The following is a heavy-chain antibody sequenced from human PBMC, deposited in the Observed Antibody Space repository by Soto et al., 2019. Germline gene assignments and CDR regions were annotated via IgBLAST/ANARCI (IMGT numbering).Heavy chain of an antibody. CDR3: ARGLGYCSSTSCRTTADAFDI. CDR1: GFTFSSYS. Sequence: GGSLRLSCAASGFTFSSYSMNWVRQAPGKGLEWVSSISSSSSYIYYADSVKGRFTISRDNAKNSLYLQMNSLRAEDTAVYYCARGLGYCSSTSCRTTADAFDIWGQGTMVTVSS. V-gene: IGHV3-21*01. J-gene: IGHJ3*02. CDR2: ISSSSSYI. D-gene: IGHD2-2*01.